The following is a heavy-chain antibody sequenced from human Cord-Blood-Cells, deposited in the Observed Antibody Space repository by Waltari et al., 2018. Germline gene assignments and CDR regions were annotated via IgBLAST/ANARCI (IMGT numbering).Heavy chain of an antibody. CDR2: IKQDGSEK. D-gene: IGHD6-13*01. J-gene: IGHJ4*02. CDR1: GFTFSSYW. Sequence: EVQLVESGGGLVQPGGSLRLSCAASGFTFSSYWMSWVRQAPGKGLEWVANIKQDGSEKYYVDSVKGRFTISRDNAKNSLYLQMNSLRAEDTAVYYCASNSSSWYFDYWGQGTLVTVSS. CDR3: ASNSSSWYFDY. V-gene: IGHV3-7*01.